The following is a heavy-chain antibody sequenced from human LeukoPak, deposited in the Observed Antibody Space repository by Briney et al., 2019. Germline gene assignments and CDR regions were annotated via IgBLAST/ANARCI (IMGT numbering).Heavy chain of an antibody. CDR3: ARDPAQPEYYVASGRGDWYFDY. D-gene: IGHD4/OR15-4a*01. CDR2: ISFDGSDK. J-gene: IGHJ4*02. CDR1: GFTFSTYA. V-gene: IGHV3-30-3*01. Sequence: PGGSLRLSCAASGFTFSTYAMYWVRQAPGKGLEWVAVISFDGSDKNYADSVKGRFTISRDNSKNTLYLQMNSLRAEDTAVYYCARDPAQPEYYVASGRGDWYFDYWGQGTLVTVSS.